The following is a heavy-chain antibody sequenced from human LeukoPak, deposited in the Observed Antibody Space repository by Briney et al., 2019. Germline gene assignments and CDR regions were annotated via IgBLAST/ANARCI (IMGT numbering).Heavy chain of an antibody. V-gene: IGHV4-39*07. D-gene: IGHD4-23*01. J-gene: IGHJ4*02. CDR1: GGSISSSSYY. CDR2: IYYSGST. CDR3: ARDFGGPPDY. Sequence: PSETLSLTCTVSGGSISSSSYYWGWIRQPPGKGLEWIGSIYYSGSTYYNPSLKSRVTISVDTSKNQFSLKLSSVTAADTAVYYCARDFGGPPDYWGQGTLVTVSS.